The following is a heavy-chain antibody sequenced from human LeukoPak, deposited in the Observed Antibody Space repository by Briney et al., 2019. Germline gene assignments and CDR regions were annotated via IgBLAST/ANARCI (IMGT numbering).Heavy chain of an antibody. D-gene: IGHD3-10*01. CDR2: IIPILGIA. CDR3: ARGGVYGSGSYWDY. Sequence: GASVKVSCKASGGTFSSYAISRVRQAPGQGLEWIGRIIPILGIANYAQKFQGRVTITADKSTSTAYMELSSLRSEDTAVYYCARGGVYGSGSYWDYWGQGTLVTVSS. CDR1: GGTFSSYA. J-gene: IGHJ4*02. V-gene: IGHV1-69*04.